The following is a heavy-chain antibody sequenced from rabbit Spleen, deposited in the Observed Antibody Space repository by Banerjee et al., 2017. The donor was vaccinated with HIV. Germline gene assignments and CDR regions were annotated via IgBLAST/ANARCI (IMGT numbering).Heavy chain of an antibody. D-gene: IGHD7-1*01. Sequence: QEQLVESGGGLVQPGGSLQLSCKASGFDFSSYGVSWVRQGPGKGLEWIGYIDPIFGSTVYASWVNGRFTISRENTQNTLYLQLNSLTVADTATYFCARDRDSPGTDPYYFDLWGPGTLVTVS. CDR1: GFDFSSYG. J-gene: IGHJ4*01. CDR2: IDPIFGST. V-gene: IGHV1S47*01. CDR3: ARDRDSPGTDPYYFDL.